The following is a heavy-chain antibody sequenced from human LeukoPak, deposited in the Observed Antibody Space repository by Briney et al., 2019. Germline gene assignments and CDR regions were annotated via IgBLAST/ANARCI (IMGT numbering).Heavy chain of an antibody. CDR1: GFTVSSNY. J-gene: IGHJ4*02. Sequence: GGSLRLSCAASGFTVSSNYMSWVRQAPGKGLEWVSVIYSGGSTYYADSVKGRFTISRDNSKNTLYLQMNSLRAEDTAVYYCAREGGYSSGWSYFDYWGQGTLVTVSS. V-gene: IGHV3-53*01. D-gene: IGHD6-19*01. CDR2: IYSGGST. CDR3: AREGGYSSGWSYFDY.